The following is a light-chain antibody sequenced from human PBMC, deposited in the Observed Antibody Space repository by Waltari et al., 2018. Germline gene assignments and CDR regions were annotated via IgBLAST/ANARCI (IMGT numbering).Light chain of an antibody. CDR2: AVS. Sequence: DIQMTQSPSSLSASPGDRVTFTCRASQDIYNYLSWYHQKPGKAPKPLIYAVSSLETGVPSRFSGGGSGTDFSLTISGLQPEDIGTYFCQQYHTFPLTFGGGTKVEIK. CDR3: QQYHTFPLT. CDR1: QDIYNY. V-gene: IGKV1-33*01. J-gene: IGKJ4*01.